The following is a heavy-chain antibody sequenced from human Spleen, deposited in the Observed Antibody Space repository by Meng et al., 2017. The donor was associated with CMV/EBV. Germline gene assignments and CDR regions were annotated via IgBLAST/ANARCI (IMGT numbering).Heavy chain of an antibody. CDR1: GFTVTGSY. V-gene: IGHV3-66*01. Sequence: EVQLVESGGGLVRPGGSLRLSCEVSGFTVTGSYMSWVRQAPGKGLEWISIIYDDGKTYYADSVKGRFTISRDKSKNTLFLQMYSLSAEDTATYYCAREIPQPWAYWGQGTLVTVSS. D-gene: IGHD2-2*01. J-gene: IGHJ4*02. CDR2: IYDDGKT. CDR3: AREIPQPWAY.